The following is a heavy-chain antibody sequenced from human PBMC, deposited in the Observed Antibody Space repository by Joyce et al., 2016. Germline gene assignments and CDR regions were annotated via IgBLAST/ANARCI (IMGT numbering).Heavy chain of an antibody. D-gene: IGHD4/OR15-4a*01. J-gene: IGHJ3*01. CDR3: ARDEVLATHAFDV. CDR2: INTNTGTP. Sequence: QVQLVQSGSELKKPGASVKVSCKASGYTFTNYAIDWVRQAPGQGLEWMGWINTNTGTPTYAQDFTGRFVFSLDTSVSTTYLQISSLKAEDTAVYFCARDEVLATHAFDVWGQGTMVTVSS. CDR1: GYTFTNYA. V-gene: IGHV7-4-1*02.